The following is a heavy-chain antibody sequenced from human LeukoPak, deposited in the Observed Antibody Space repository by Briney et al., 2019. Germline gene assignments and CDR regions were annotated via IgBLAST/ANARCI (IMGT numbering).Heavy chain of an antibody. V-gene: IGHV3-7*01. J-gene: IGHJ4*02. CDR2: INHDGSEK. D-gene: IGHD6-13*01. CDR1: GLTFSRYW. Sequence: GGSLRLSCAASGLTFSRYWMNWVRQAPGKGPEWVANINHDGSEKYYVDSVKGRFTISRDNAKNSLYLQMNSLRAEDTADYYRVGSNIAAVWGQGTLVTVSS. CDR3: VGSNIAAV.